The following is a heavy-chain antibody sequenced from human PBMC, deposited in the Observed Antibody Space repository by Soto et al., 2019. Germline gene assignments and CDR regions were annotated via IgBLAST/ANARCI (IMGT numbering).Heavy chain of an antibody. CDR2: INHSGST. CDR3: ARGRYCTNGVCYRVEDYYYYYGMDV. J-gene: IGHJ6*02. Sequence: QVQLQQWGAGLLKPSETLSLTCAVYGGSFSGYYWSWIRQPPGKGLEWIGEINHSGSTNYTPSLKRRVTISGDTPKNQSALKLSSVTAADTAVYYWARGRYCTNGVCYRVEDYYYYYGMDVWGQGTTVTVSS. V-gene: IGHV4-34*01. D-gene: IGHD2-8*01. CDR1: GGSFSGYY.